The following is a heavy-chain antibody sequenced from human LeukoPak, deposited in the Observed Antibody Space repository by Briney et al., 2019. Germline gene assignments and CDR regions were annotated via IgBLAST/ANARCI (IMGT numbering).Heavy chain of an antibody. CDR2: IYYSGST. CDR3: ARGSGYPYYFDY. CDR1: GGSISGSSYY. J-gene: IGHJ4*02. V-gene: IGHV4-39*07. D-gene: IGHD5-18*01. Sequence: SETLSLTCTVSGGSISGSSYYWGWIRQPPGRGLEWIGSIYYSGSTYYTPSLKSRVTISLDTSKIQLSLKLSSVTAADTAVYYCARGSGYPYYFDYWGQGALVTVSS.